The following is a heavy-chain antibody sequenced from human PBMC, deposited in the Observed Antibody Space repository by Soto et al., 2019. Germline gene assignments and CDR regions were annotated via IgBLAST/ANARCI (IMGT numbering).Heavy chain of an antibody. V-gene: IGHV3-23*01. Sequence: PVGALRLSCAASGFTFSDYVMTWVRQAPGKGLEWVSGVSGSGDNTYYADSVKGRFTVSRDNSKDTLHLQMNTLRAEDTAVYYCVTYYYDNSGSYHIPDFDYCGQRTLVTVSS. CDR2: VSGSGDNT. D-gene: IGHD3-22*01. CDR3: VTYYYDNSGSYHIPDFDY. CDR1: GFTFSDYV. J-gene: IGHJ4*02.